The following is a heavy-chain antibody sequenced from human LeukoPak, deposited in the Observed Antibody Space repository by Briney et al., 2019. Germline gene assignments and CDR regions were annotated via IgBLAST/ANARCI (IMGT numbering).Heavy chain of an antibody. V-gene: IGHV3-43D*03. D-gene: IGHD3-22*01. Sequence: GGSLRLSCAASGFTFDDYAMHWPRQPAGKGLEWVSLIGWDGGYTYYADSVKGRFTISRDNSKNSLYLQMNSLRAEDTALYYCAKGGVYDSSVYFDYWGQGTLVTVSS. J-gene: IGHJ4*02. CDR1: GFTFDDYA. CDR2: IGWDGGYT. CDR3: AKGGVYDSSVYFDY.